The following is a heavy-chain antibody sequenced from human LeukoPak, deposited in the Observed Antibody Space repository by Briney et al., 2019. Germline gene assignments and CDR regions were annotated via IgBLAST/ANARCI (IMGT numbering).Heavy chain of an antibody. J-gene: IGHJ3*02. CDR3: ARSEAFDI. CDR1: GGSFSGYY. V-gene: IGHV4-34*01. CDR2: INHSGST. Sequence: PSETLSLTCAVYGGSFSGYYWSWIRQPPGKGLEWIGEINHSGSTHYNPSLKSRVTISVDTSKNQFSLKLSSVTAADTAVYYCARSEAFDIWGQGTTVTVSS.